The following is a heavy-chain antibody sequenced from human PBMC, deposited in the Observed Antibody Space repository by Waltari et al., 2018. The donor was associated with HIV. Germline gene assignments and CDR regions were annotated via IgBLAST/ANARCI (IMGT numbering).Heavy chain of an antibody. Sequence: QVQLQQWGAGLLKSSETLSLTCVVYNGSFSTYSWTWIRQPPGKGLEWIGEVSHRGSTQYNPSLKSRVSMSVDTSRNQFSLTLNTVTAADSAVYYCARFGRKQPGREAFYYYYGLDVWGQGTTVTVSS. CDR2: VSHRGST. V-gene: IGHV4-34*01. CDR1: NGSFSTYS. J-gene: IGHJ6*02. CDR3: ARFGRKQPGREAFYYYYGLDV. D-gene: IGHD3-10*01.